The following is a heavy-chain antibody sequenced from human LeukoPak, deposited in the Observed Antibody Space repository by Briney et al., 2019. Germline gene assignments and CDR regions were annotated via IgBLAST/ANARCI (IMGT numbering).Heavy chain of an antibody. V-gene: IGHV1-18*04. D-gene: IGHD6-19*01. Sequence: ASVKVSCKASGYTFTSYGISWVRQAPGQGLEWMGWISAYNGNTNYAQKLQGRVTMTTDTSTSTAYMEVRSLRSDDTAVYYCARARDPYGETVAGHPDLDYWGQGTLVTVSS. J-gene: IGHJ4*02. CDR3: ARARDPYGETVAGHPDLDY. CDR1: GYTFTSYG. CDR2: ISAYNGNT.